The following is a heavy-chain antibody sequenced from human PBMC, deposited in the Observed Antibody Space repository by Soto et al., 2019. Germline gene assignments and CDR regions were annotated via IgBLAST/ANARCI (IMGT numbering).Heavy chain of an antibody. V-gene: IGHV1-3*01. CDR1: GYTFTSYA. J-gene: IGHJ4*02. D-gene: IGHD2-15*01. CDR3: ARGESVVGDY. CDR2: INAGNGNT. Sequence: ASVKVSCKASGYTFTSYAMHWVRQAPGQRLEWMGWINAGNGNTKCSQKFHDRVTITRDTSASTAYMELSSLRSEDTAVYYCARGESVVGDYWGQGTLVTVSS.